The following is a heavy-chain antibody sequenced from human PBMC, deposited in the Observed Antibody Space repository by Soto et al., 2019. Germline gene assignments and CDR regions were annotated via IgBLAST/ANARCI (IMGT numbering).Heavy chain of an antibody. CDR1: GGSFSGYY. V-gene: IGHV4-34*01. D-gene: IGHD3-3*01. J-gene: IGHJ4*02. Sequence: SETLSLTXAVYGGSFSGYYWSWIRQPPGKGLEWIGEINHSGSTNYNPSLKSRVTISVDTSKNRFSLKLSSVTAADTAVYYCARGRFYYDFWSGYSYYFDYWGQGTLVTVSS. CDR3: ARGRFYYDFWSGYSYYFDY. CDR2: INHSGST.